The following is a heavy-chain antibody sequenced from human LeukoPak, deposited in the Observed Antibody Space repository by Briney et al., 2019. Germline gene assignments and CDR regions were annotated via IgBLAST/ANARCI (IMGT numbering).Heavy chain of an antibody. CDR1: GVTYSSYG. Sequence: GESLRLSCAAPGVTYSSYGMLGVRQAPGKGLEWVAVIWYDGSNKYYADSVKGRFTISRDNSKNTLYLQMNSLRAEDTSVYYCARTRREVHTEYFDHWGQGTLVTVSS. D-gene: IGHD5-24*01. V-gene: IGHV3-33*08. CDR2: IWYDGSNK. J-gene: IGHJ4*02. CDR3: ARTRREVHTEYFDH.